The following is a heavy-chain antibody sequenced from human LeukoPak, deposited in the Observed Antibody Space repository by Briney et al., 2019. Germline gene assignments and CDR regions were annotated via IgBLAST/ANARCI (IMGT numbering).Heavy chain of an antibody. J-gene: IGHJ4*02. Sequence: SETLSLTCIVSGGSISSYYWSWIRQPAGKGLEWIGRIYTGGSTNYNPSLKSRVTMSVDTSKNQFSLKLSSVTAADTAVYYCARDRYSSSSDGYYFDYWGQGTLVTVSS. D-gene: IGHD6-6*01. CDR3: ARDRYSSSSDGYYFDY. CDR1: GGSISSYY. V-gene: IGHV4-4*07. CDR2: IYTGGST.